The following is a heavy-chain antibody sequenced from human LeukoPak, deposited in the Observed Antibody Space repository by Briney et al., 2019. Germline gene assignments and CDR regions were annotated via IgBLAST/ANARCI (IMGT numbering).Heavy chain of an antibody. CDR3: VRGYSYGYRFDY. V-gene: IGHV3-9*01. CDR2: ISWNSGSI. J-gene: IGHJ4*02. D-gene: IGHD5-18*01. Sequence: PGGSLRLSCAASGFTFDDYAMHWVRQAPGKGLEWVSGISWNSGSIGYAESVKSRFTISRDNAKNSLYLQMNSLRAEDTALYYCVRGYSYGYRFDYWGQGTLVTVSS. CDR1: GFTFDDYA.